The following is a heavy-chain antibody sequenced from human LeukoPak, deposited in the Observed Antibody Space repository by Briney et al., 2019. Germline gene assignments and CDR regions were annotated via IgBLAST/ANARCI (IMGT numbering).Heavy chain of an antibody. J-gene: IGHJ6*03. V-gene: IGHV7-4-1*02. CDR3: AIHPWGSGWYMGEYYYYYYYMDV. D-gene: IGHD6-13*01. CDR2: INTNTGNP. Sequence: ASVKVSCKASGYTFTGYYMHWVRQAPGQGLEWMGWINTNTGNPTYAQGFTGRFVFSLDTSVSTAYLQISSLKAEDTAVYYCAIHPWGSGWYMGEYYYYYYYMDVWGKGTTVTVSS. CDR1: GYTFTGYY.